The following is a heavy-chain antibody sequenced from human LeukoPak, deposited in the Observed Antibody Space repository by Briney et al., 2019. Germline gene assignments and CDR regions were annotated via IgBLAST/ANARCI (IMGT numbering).Heavy chain of an antibody. V-gene: IGHV1-2*06. D-gene: IGHD2-15*01. Sequence: ASVKVSCKASGYTFTGYYLHWLRQAPGQGLEWMGRINPDSGGTNYAQKFQGRVTMTRDTSISTAYMELNRLTSDDTAVYYCARACSGGSCYSDNWLDPWGQGTLVTV. CDR2: INPDSGGT. CDR1: GYTFTGYY. CDR3: ARACSGGSCYSDNWLDP. J-gene: IGHJ5*02.